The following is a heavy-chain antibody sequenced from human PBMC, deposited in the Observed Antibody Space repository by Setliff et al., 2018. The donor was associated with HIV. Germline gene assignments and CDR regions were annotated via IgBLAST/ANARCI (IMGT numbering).Heavy chain of an antibody. CDR1: GFTFSSYA. V-gene: IGHV3-23*01. J-gene: IGHJ4*02. D-gene: IGHD3-10*01. Sequence: ASVKVSCAASGFTFSSYAMSWVRQAPGKGLEWVSAISGSGGSTYYADSVKGRFTISRDNSKNTLYLQMNSLRAEDTAVYYCAKITGSGRGCFDYWGQGTLVTVSS. CDR2: ISGSGGST. CDR3: AKITGSGRGCFDY.